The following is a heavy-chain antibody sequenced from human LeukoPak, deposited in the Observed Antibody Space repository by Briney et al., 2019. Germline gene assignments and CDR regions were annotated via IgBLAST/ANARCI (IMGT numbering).Heavy chain of an antibody. V-gene: IGHV3-74*01. CDR1: GFTFSNNW. Sequence: PGGSLRLSCAASGFTFSNNWMHWVRQAPGKGLVWVSRINSDGRTTTYADSVKGRFTISRDNSKSTVFLQMNSLRADDTAVYYCARALRAAHRPVYTYYYMDVWGKGTPVTVSS. J-gene: IGHJ6*03. CDR2: INSDGRTT. D-gene: IGHD5/OR15-5a*01. CDR3: ARALRAAHRPVYTYYYMDV.